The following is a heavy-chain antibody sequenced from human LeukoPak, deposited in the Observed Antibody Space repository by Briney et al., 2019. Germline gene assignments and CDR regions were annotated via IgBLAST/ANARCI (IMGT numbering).Heavy chain of an antibody. CDR2: IYSGGST. D-gene: IGHD6-13*01. V-gene: IGHV3-66*01. Sequence: GGSLRLSCAASGFTVSSNYMSWVRQAPGKGLEWVSVIYSGGSTYYADSVKGRFTISRDNSKNTLYLQMNSLRAEDTAVYYCAREGAAAGNYYYYYMDVWGKGTTVTISS. CDR1: GFTVSSNY. J-gene: IGHJ6*03. CDR3: AREGAAAGNYYYYYMDV.